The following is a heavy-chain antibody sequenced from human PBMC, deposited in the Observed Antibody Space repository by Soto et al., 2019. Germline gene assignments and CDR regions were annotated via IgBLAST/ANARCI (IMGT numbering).Heavy chain of an antibody. D-gene: IGHD3-22*01. Sequence: QVHLVQSGAEVKMPGSSVRVSCASSGGAFSTSDIGWVRQAPGQGLEWMGGIIPVFGAANYAQKFKGRVTITADESTRTAYLEMSSLKPEDTATDYCARDPRSGWAHDAFDVWGPGTAIIVSS. CDR2: IIPVFGAA. J-gene: IGHJ3*01. CDR3: ARDPRSGWAHDAFDV. CDR1: GGAFSTSD. V-gene: IGHV1-69*01.